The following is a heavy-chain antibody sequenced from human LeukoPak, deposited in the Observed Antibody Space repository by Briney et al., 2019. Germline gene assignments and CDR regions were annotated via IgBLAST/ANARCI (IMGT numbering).Heavy chain of an antibody. V-gene: IGHV4-59*08. D-gene: IGHD1-1*01. J-gene: IGHJ4*02. CDR3: ARLGRGGISDYFDY. CDR1: GGSFSDYY. CDR2: VYYSGST. Sequence: PSETLSLTCAVYGGSFSDYYWSWIRQPPGKGLEWIGYVYYSGSTSYNPSLKTRVTISVDTSKNQFSLKLSSVTAADTAVYYCARLGRGGISDYFDYWGQGTLVTVST.